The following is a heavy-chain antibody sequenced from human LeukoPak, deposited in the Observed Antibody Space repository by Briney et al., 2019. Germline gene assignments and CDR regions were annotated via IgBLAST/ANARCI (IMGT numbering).Heavy chain of an antibody. V-gene: IGHV4-39*07. Sequence: LPETLSLTCTVSGGSISSSSYSWGWIRQPPGKGLEWIGSIYYSGSTNYNPSLKSRVTISVDTSKNQFSLKLSSVTAADTAVYYCARARSYSNYYFDYWGQGTLVTVSS. CDR2: IYYSGST. J-gene: IGHJ4*02. D-gene: IGHD4-11*01. CDR3: ARARSYSNYYFDY. CDR1: GGSISSSSYS.